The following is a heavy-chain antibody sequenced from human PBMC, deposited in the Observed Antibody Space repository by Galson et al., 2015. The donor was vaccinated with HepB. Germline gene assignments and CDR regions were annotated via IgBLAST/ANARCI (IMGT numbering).Heavy chain of an antibody. V-gene: IGHV3-23*01. CDR2: ISGSGSTT. CDR1: GFTFSNYG. CDR3: AKSLGNSGSF. Sequence: SLRLSCAASGFTFSNYGMTWVRQAPGKGLEWVSVISGSGSTTYYADSVKGRFTISRDNSKNTLYLQMNSLRAEDTAVYYCAKSLGNSGSFWGQGTLVTVSS. J-gene: IGHJ4*02. D-gene: IGHD5-12*01.